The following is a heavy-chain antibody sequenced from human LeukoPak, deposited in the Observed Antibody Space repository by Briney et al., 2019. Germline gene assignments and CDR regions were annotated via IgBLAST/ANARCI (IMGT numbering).Heavy chain of an antibody. CDR2: IYTSGST. Sequence: TLSLTRTVSGGSISSGSYYWSWIRQPAGKGLEWIGRIYTSGSTNYNPSLKSRVTISVDTSKNQFSLKLSSVTAADTAVYYCARERYLSRLGYCSSTSCYYYFDYWGQGTLVTVSS. D-gene: IGHD2-2*01. CDR3: ARERYLSRLGYCSSTSCYYYFDY. V-gene: IGHV4-61*02. CDR1: GGSISSGSYY. J-gene: IGHJ4*02.